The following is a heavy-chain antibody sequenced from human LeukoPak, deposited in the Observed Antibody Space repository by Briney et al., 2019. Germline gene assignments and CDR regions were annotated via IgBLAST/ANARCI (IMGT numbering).Heavy chain of an antibody. CDR2: ISWNSGSI. J-gene: IGHJ4*02. D-gene: IGHD4-17*01. CDR3: AKTSIPYGDYPYYFDY. Sequence: GGSLRLSCAASGFTFSSYSMNWVRQAPGKGLEWVSGISWNSGSIGYADSVKGRFTISRDNAKNSLYLQMNSLRAEDTALYYCAKTSIPYGDYPYYFDYWGQGTLVTVSS. V-gene: IGHV3-9*01. CDR1: GFTFSSYS.